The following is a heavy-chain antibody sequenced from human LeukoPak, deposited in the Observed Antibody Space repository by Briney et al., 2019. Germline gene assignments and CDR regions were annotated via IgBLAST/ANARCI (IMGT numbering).Heavy chain of an antibody. J-gene: IGHJ4*02. V-gene: IGHV1-2*02. CDR1: GYTFTGYY. CDR3: ASTLRNYYDGSGYFDY. D-gene: IGHD3-22*01. CDR2: INPNSGGT. Sequence: GASVKVSCKASGYTFTGYYMHWVRQAPGQGLEWMGWINPNSGGTNYAQKFQGRVTMTRDTSISTAYMELSRLRSDDTAVYYCASTLRNYYDGSGYFDYWGQGTLVTVSS.